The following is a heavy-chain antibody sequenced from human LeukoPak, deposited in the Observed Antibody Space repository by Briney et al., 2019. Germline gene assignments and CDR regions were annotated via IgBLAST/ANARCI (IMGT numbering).Heavy chain of an antibody. V-gene: IGHV3-7*01. CDR1: GFTFSSYW. CDR2: IKQDGSEK. CDR3: ARDDYYDSSDYYSEIDY. Sequence: GGSLRLSCAASGFTFSSYWVSWVRQAPGKGLEWVANIKQDGSEKYYVDSVKGRFTISRDNAKNSLSLQMNSLRAEGTAVYYCARDDYYDSSDYYSEIDYWGQGTLVTVSS. J-gene: IGHJ4*02. D-gene: IGHD3-22*01.